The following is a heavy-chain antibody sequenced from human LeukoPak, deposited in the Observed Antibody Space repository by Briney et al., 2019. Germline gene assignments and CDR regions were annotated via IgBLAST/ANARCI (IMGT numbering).Heavy chain of an antibody. J-gene: IGHJ4*02. D-gene: IGHD1-26*01. V-gene: IGHV4-59*08. CDR1: GGSISNNY. Sequence: KTSETLSLTCSVSGGSISNNYWSWIRQSPEKGLEWIGYIHSSGSTDYNPSFKSRVVVSVDTSKNQFSLKLYSVTAADTAVYYCARHGLKLVGASTIYFDNWGQGTLVTVSS. CDR3: ARHGLKLVGASTIYFDN. CDR2: IHSSGST.